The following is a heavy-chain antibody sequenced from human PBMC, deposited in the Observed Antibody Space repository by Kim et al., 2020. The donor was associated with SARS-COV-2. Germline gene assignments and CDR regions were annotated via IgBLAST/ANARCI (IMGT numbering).Heavy chain of an antibody. V-gene: IGHV3-53*01. J-gene: IGHJ4*02. Sequence: TYYADSVKGRFTISRDNSKNTLYLQMNSLRAEDTAVYYCASTSSGWNIDYWGQGTLVTVSS. CDR3: ASTSSGWNIDY. D-gene: IGHD6-19*01. CDR2: T.